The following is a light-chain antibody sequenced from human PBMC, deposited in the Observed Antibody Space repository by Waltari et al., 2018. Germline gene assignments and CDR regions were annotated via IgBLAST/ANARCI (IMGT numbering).Light chain of an antibody. V-gene: IGKV3-15*01. CDR3: QQYDNWLGT. J-gene: IGKJ1*01. Sequence: EIVMTQSPATLSVFPGERATLSCRASQSIRSNLAWYQHKPGQAPRLLIYGASTRATGIPARFSGSESGRAFTLTISSLQAEDFAVSFCQQYDNWLGTCGQGTKVEIK. CDR2: GAS. CDR1: QSIRSN.